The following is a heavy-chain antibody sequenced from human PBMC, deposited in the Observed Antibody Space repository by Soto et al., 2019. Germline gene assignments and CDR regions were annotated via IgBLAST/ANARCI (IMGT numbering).Heavy chain of an antibody. CDR3: ARRTPFYCSSTSCPTAWFDP. CDR1: GDSVSSNSAA. V-gene: IGHV6-1*01. D-gene: IGHD2-2*01. CDR2: TYYRSRWYN. J-gene: IGHJ5*02. Sequence: PSQTLSLTCVISGDSVSSNSAAWNWIRQSPSRGLEWLGRTYYRSRWYNDYAVSVKSRITVNPDTSKNQFSLKLTSVTPADTAVYYCARRTPFYCSSTSCPTAWFDPWGQGTLVTVSS.